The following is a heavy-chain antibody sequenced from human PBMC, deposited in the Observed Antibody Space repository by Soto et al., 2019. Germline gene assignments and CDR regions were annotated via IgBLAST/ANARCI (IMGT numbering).Heavy chain of an antibody. CDR1: VFTFGGYA. D-gene: IGHD2-2*01. CDR3: TRDRISQYQLLRTFYYYYGMDV. V-gene: IGHV3-49*04. J-gene: IGHJ6*02. CDR2: IRSKAYGGTT. Sequence: GSLRLSCTSSVFTFGGYAMSWVRQAPGKGLELVGFIRSKAYGGTTEYAASVKGRFTISRDDSKSIAYLQMNSLKTEDTAVYYCTRDRISQYQLLRTFYYYYGMDVWGQGTTVTVSS.